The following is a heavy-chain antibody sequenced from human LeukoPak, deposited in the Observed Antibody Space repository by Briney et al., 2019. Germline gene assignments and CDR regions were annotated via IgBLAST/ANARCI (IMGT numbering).Heavy chain of an antibody. CDR1: GGSISRSNW. D-gene: IGHD1-14*01. CDR2: IYHSGST. Sequence: SGTLSLTCAVSGGSISRSNWWSWVRQPPGKGLEWIGEIYHSGSTNYNPSLKSRVTMSVDTSKNQFSLNLISVTAADTAVYYCATGAGDFDHWGQGILVTVSS. CDR3: ATGAGDFDH. J-gene: IGHJ4*02. V-gene: IGHV4-4*02.